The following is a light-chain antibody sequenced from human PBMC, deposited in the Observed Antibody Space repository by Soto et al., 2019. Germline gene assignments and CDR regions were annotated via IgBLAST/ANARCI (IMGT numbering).Light chain of an antibody. CDR2: SDD. V-gene: IGLV1-44*01. Sequence: QSAMTQPPSASGTPGQTVTISCSGSSSNIGSNAVSWYQHFPGTAPKVLIYSDDQRPSGVPDRFSGSKSGNTASLTVSGLQAADEADYFCKSYAGSNTYVFGSGTKLTVL. J-gene: IGLJ1*01. CDR3: KSYAGSNTYV. CDR1: SSNIGSNA.